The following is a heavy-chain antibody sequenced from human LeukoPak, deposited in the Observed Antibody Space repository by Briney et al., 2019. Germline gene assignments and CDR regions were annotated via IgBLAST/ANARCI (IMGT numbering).Heavy chain of an antibody. CDR1: GGSISSYY. V-gene: IGHV4-4*07. Sequence: PSETLSLTCTVSGGSISSYYWSWIRQPAGKGLEWIGRIYTSGSTNYNPSLKSRVTMSVDTSKNQFSLKLSSVTAADTAVYYCARSGYSYGTSYYYYYYMDVWGKGTTVTVSS. CDR2: IYTSGST. J-gene: IGHJ6*03. D-gene: IGHD5-18*01. CDR3: ARSGYSYGTSYYYYYYMDV.